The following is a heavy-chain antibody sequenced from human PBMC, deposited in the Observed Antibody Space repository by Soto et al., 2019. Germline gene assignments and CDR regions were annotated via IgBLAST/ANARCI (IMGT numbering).Heavy chain of an antibody. V-gene: IGHV1-46*02. CDR3: ARDWALDY. CDR1: GYTFNAYS. CDR2: INPSGDST. J-gene: IGHJ4*02. Sequence: ASVKVSCKAAGYTFNAYSMHWVRQAPGQGLEWMGMINPSGDSTTYAQNFQGRVTMTRDTSTTTVYMELSGLRSEDTAVYYCARDWALDYWVQGTMVSVSS. D-gene: IGHD7-27*01.